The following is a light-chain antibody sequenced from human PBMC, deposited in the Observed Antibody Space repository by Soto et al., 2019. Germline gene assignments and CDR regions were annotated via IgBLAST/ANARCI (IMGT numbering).Light chain of an antibody. V-gene: IGLV2-14*01. CDR3: SSYTSSTTLV. CDR1: SSDVGGYNY. Sequence: QSVLTQPASVSGSPGQSITISCTGTSSDVGGYNYVSWYQQHPGKAPKLMIYEVSNRPSGFSNRFSGSKSGYTASLTISGLQAEDEADYYCSSYTSSTTLVFGAGTKVAVL. J-gene: IGLJ1*01. CDR2: EVS.